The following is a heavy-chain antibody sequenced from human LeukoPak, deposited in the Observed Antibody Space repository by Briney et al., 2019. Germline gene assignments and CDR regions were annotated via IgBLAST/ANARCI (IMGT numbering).Heavy chain of an antibody. CDR1: GGSVSGHY. Sequence: PSETLSLTCTVSGGSVSGHYWSWIRQTPGKGLEWIGYILYSGSTRYNPSLGSRVTISVDTSKDLFSLKLTSVTAADTALYYCARHRGQSNAHDAFDIWGQGTLVAVSS. V-gene: IGHV4-59*08. CDR3: ARHRGQSNAHDAFDI. J-gene: IGHJ3*02. CDR2: ILYSGST. D-gene: IGHD4/OR15-4a*01.